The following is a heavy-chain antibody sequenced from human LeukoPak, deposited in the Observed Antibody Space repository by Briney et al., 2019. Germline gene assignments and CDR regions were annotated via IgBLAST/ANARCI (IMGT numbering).Heavy chain of an antibody. V-gene: IGHV3-64*01. CDR3: ARVAALDAFDI. CDR2: ISSNGGST. CDR1: GFTFSSYA. D-gene: IGHD6-25*01. J-gene: IGHJ3*02. Sequence: GGSLRLSCAASGFTFSSYAMHWVRQAPGKGLEYVSAISSNGGSTYYANSVKGGFTISRDNSKNTLYLQMGSLRAEDMAVYYCARVAALDAFDIWGQGTMVTVSS.